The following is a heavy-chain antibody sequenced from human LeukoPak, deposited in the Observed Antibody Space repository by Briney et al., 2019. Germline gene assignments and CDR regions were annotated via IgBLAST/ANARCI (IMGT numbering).Heavy chain of an antibody. CDR2: INWNGGST. CDR1: GFTFDDYG. CDR3: AREDYDFWSGYYFDY. V-gene: IGHV3-20*04. J-gene: IGHJ4*02. Sequence: GGSLRLSCAASGFTFDDYGMSWVRQAPGKGLEWVSGINWNGGSTGYADSVKGRFTISRDNAKNSLYLQMNSLRAEDTAVYYCAREDYDFWSGYYFDYWGQGTLVTVFS. D-gene: IGHD3-3*01.